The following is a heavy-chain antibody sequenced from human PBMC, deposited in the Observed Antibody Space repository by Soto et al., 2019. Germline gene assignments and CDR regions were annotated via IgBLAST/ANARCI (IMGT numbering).Heavy chain of an antibody. CDR3: AKAERPRNWNLLYYYYYYGMDV. D-gene: IGHD1-1*01. V-gene: IGHV3-30*18. Sequence: GGSLRLSCAASGFTFSSYGMHWVRQAPGKGLEWVAVISYDGSNKYYADSVKGRFTISRDNSKNTLYLQMDSLRAEDTAVYYCAKAERPRNWNLLYYYYYYGMDVWGQGTTVTVSS. CDR1: GFTFSSYG. J-gene: IGHJ6*02. CDR2: ISYDGSNK.